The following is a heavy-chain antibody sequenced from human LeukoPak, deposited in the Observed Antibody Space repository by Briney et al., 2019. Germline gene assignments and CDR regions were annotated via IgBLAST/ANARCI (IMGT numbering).Heavy chain of an antibody. CDR1: GFTFSSYG. D-gene: IGHD3-10*01. V-gene: IGHV3-33*01. CDR3: ARGESVLLWFGGGFDY. J-gene: IGHJ4*02. Sequence: PGRSLRLSCAASGFTFSSYGMHWVRQAPGKGLEWVAVIWYDGSNKYYADSVKGRFTISRDNSKNTLYLQMNSLRAEDTAVYYCARGESVLLWFGGGFDYWGQGTLVTVSS. CDR2: IWYDGSNK.